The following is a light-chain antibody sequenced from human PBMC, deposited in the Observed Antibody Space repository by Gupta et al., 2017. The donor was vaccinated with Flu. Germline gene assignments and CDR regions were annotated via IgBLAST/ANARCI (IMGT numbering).Light chain of an antibody. J-gene: IGLJ3*02. CDR3: QAWDSSTWV. CDR2: QDS. V-gene: IGLV3-1*01. Sequence: PGQTASITCSGDRLGDKYACWYQQKPGQSPVLVIYQDSKRPSGIPERFSGSNSGNTATLTISGTQAMDEADYYCQAWDSSTWVFGGGTKLTVL. CDR1: RLGDKY.